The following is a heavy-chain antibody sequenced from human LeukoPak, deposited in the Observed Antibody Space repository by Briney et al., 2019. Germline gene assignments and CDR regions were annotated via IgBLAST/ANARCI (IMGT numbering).Heavy chain of an antibody. Sequence: PGRSLRLSCAASGFTFSSYAMHWVRQAPGKGLEWVAVISYDGSNKYYADSVKGRFTISRDNSKNTLYLQMNSLRAEDTAVYYCAKDRAPYDFWSGYPDYWGQGTLVTVSS. CDR1: GFTFSSYA. J-gene: IGHJ4*02. CDR2: ISYDGSNK. D-gene: IGHD3-3*01. V-gene: IGHV3-30-3*01. CDR3: AKDRAPYDFWSGYPDY.